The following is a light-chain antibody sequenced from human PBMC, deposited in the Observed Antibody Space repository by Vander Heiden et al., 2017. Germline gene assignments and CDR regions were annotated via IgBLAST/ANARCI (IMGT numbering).Light chain of an antibody. CDR1: QSISSW. Sequence: DIQMTQSPSTLSASVGDRVTITCRASQSISSWLAWYQQKPGNAPKLLIYKASNLEPGVPSSFSGSGSGTEFTLTISSLQPDDCATYYCQQYNSYSWTFGQGTKVEIK. J-gene: IGKJ1*01. CDR3: QQYNSYSWT. CDR2: KAS. V-gene: IGKV1-5*03.